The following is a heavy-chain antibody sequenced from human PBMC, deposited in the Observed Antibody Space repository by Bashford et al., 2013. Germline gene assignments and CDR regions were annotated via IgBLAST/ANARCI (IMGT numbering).Heavy chain of an antibody. V-gene: IGHV1-18*01. CDR2: ISAYNGNT. D-gene: IGHD1-26*01. CDR1: GYTFTSYG. CDR3: ARLGGQLKWELLEYWFDP. Sequence: ASVKVSCKASGYTFTSYGISWVRQAPGQGLEWMGWISAYNGNTNYAQKLQGRVTMTTDTSTSTAYMELRSLRSDDTAVYYCARLGGQLKWELLEYWFDPWGQGTLVTVSS. J-gene: IGHJ5*02.